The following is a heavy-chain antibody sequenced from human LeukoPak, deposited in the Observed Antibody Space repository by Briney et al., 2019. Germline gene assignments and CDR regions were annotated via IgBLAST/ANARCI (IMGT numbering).Heavy chain of an antibody. CDR2: ISGSGGST. V-gene: IGHV3-23*01. Sequence: GGSLRLSCAASGFTFSSYGMSWVRQAPGKGLEWVSAISGSGGSTYYADSVKGRFTISRDNSKNTLYLQMNSLRAEDTAVYYCASMIGNYYGSGSYLGAFDIWGQGTMVTVSS. J-gene: IGHJ3*02. CDR3: ASMIGNYYGSGSYLGAFDI. D-gene: IGHD3-10*01. CDR1: GFTFSSYG.